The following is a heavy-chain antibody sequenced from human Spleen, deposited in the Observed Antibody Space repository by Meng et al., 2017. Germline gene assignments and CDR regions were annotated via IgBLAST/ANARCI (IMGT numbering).Heavy chain of an antibody. CDR3: ARTLRDYGKIDY. Sequence: SETLSLTGTVSGGSISSGGYYWTWIRQHPGKGLEWIGYIYHSGTTYYNPSLKSRVTISVDTSENQFSLNLRSVTAADTAVYFCARTLRDYGKIDYWGQGTLVTVSS. CDR1: GGSISSGGYY. D-gene: IGHD4-17*01. CDR2: IYHSGTT. J-gene: IGHJ4*02. V-gene: IGHV4-31*03.